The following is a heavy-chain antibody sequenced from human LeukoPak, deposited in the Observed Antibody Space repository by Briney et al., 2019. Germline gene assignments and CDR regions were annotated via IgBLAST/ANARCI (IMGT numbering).Heavy chain of an antibody. CDR2: ISSNGGKT. Sequence: RGSLRLSCSVSGFTSSAYAIHWVRHAPGSGLQYVSSISSNGGKTYYADSVKGRFTICRDNSKNTLYLQMSSLRLEGTAVYYCVKDRWVDYWGQGVLVTVSS. V-gene: IGHV3-64D*09. CDR1: GFTSSAYA. CDR3: VKDRWVDY. J-gene: IGHJ4*02. D-gene: IGHD5-24*01.